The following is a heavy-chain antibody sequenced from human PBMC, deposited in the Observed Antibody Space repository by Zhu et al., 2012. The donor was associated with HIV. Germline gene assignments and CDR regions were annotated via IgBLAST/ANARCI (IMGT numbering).Heavy chain of an antibody. D-gene: IGHD1-26*01. CDR2: IYHSGST. Sequence: QVQLQESGPGLVKPSETLSLTCAVSGYSISSGYYWGWIRQPPGKGLEWIGSIYHSGSTYYNPSLKSRVTISVDTSKNQFSLKLSSVTAADTAVYYCASSRVEVGATYAFDIWGQGTMVTVSS. J-gene: IGHJ3*02. CDR3: ASSRVEVGATYAFDI. V-gene: IGHV4-38-2*01. CDR1: GYSISSGYY.